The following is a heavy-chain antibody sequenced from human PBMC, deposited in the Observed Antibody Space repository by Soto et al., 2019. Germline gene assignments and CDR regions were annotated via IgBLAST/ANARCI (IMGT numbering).Heavy chain of an antibody. D-gene: IGHD4-17*01. CDR2: ISYDGSNK. CDR3: AKDDTPDPPLGYGDPSGY. J-gene: IGHJ4*02. CDR1: GFTFSSYG. V-gene: IGHV3-30*18. Sequence: ESGGGVVQPGRSLRLSCAASGFTFSSYGMHWVRQAPGKGLEWVAVISYDGSNKYYADSVKGRFTISRDNSKNTLYLQMNSLRAEDTAVYYCAKDDTPDPPLGYGDPSGYWGQGTLVTVSS.